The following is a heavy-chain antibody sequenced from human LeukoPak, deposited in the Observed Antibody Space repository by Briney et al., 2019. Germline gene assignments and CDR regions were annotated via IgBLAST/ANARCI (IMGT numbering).Heavy chain of an antibody. Sequence: ASVKVSCKASGYTFTSYYMHWVRQAPGQGLEWMGIINPSGGSTSYAQKFQGRVTMTRDTSTSTVYMELNSLRSEDTAVYYCARGGYEYSSSSGYYFDYWGQGTLVTVSS. CDR1: GYTFTSYY. CDR2: INPSGGST. J-gene: IGHJ4*02. V-gene: IGHV1-46*01. CDR3: ARGGYEYSSSSGYYFDY. D-gene: IGHD6-6*01.